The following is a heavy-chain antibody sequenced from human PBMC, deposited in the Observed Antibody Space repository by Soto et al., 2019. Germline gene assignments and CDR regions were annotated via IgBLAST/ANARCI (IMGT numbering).Heavy chain of an antibody. D-gene: IGHD3-22*01. V-gene: IGHV2-5*02. J-gene: IGHJ4*02. CDR2: IYWDDDK. Sequence: SGPTLVNPTETLTLTCSFSGLSLSTSGVGVAWIRQPPGKALEWLALIYWDDDKRYRPSLKSRLTITNDTSKNQVVLTMTNMDPVDTATYYCAHSSFYYHSSGYSYDYWGQGTLVTVSS. CDR1: GLSLSTSGVG. CDR3: AHSSFYYHSSGYSYDY.